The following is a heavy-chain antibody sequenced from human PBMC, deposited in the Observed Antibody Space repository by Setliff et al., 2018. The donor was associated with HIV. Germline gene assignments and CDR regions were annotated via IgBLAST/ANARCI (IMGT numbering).Heavy chain of an antibody. CDR1: GFTFSSYE. CDR2: VSSSAKTI. CDR3: ARGAYGSGSYEINF. D-gene: IGHD3-10*01. V-gene: IGHV3-48*03. Sequence: GESLKISCTASGFTFSSYEMNWVRQAQGKGLEWVSDVSSSAKTIYYVDSVKGRFTISRDNAQNSLYLQMNSLRAEDTAVYYCARGAYGSGSYEINFWGQGTLVTVSS. J-gene: IGHJ4*02.